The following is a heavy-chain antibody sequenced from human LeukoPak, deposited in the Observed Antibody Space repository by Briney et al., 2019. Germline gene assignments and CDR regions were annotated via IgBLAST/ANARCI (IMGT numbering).Heavy chain of an antibody. D-gene: IGHD2-2*01. CDR3: ARLEVPSPVTHYFEY. V-gene: IGHV1-2*02. CDR1: GYSFTAHY. J-gene: IGHJ4*02. Sequence: ASVKVSCKASGYSFTAHYLHWVRQAPGQGLEWMGWINPHSGGTDYSQKFQGRVTMTRDTSISTSYLELRRLRSDDTAVYYCARLEVPSPVTHYFEYWGQGSLVTVSS. CDR2: INPHSGGT.